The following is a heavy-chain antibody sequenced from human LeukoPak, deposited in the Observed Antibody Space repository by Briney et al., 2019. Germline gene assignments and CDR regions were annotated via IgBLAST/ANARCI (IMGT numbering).Heavy chain of an antibody. CDR1: GFTFSSYE. D-gene: IGHD3-16*02. J-gene: IGHJ4*02. CDR2: ISSSGSTI. Sequence: GGXLRLSCAASGFTFSSYEMNWVRQAPGKGLEWVSYISSSGSTIYYADSVKGRFTISRDNAKNSLYLQMNSLRAEDTAVYYCARDYVWGSYRSFDYWGQGTLVTVSS. CDR3: ARDYVWGSYRSFDY. V-gene: IGHV3-48*03.